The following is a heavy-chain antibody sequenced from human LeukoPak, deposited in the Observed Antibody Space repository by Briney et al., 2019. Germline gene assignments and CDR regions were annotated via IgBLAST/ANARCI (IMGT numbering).Heavy chain of an antibody. Sequence: ASVKVSCKASGYTFTSYGISWVRQAPGQGLEWIGWISAYNGNTNYAQKLQGRVTMTTDTSTSTAYMELRSLRSDDTAVYYCARVSLYCSGGSCYPLFTGPTFDYWGQGTLVTVSS. D-gene: IGHD2-15*01. CDR2: ISAYNGNT. CDR1: GYTFTSYG. J-gene: IGHJ4*02. CDR3: ARVSLYCSGGSCYPLFTGPTFDY. V-gene: IGHV1-18*01.